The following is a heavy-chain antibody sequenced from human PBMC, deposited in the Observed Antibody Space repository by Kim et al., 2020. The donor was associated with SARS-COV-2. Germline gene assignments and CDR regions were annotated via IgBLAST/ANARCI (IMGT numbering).Heavy chain of an antibody. D-gene: IGHD5-12*01. J-gene: IGHJ4*02. CDR2: VNQSGST. Sequence: SETLSLTCAVYGGSLRAYYWSWVRQPPGKGLEWIGEVNQSGSTDYNPSLKSRVAISEDTSKNQFSLRLTSVTAADTAVYYCARDEWLGERRTAYWGQGTL. CDR3: ARDEWLGERRTAY. CDR1: GGSLRAYY. V-gene: IGHV4-34*01.